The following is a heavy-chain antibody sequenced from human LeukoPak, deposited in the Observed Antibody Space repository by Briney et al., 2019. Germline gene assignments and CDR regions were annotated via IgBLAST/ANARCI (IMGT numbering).Heavy chain of an antibody. J-gene: IGHJ5*02. V-gene: IGHV4-39*01. CDR1: GGSISSSSYG. D-gene: IGHD6-13*01. CDR3: ARPQADSSSFGHWFDP. CDR2: IYYSGST. Sequence: SETLSLACTVSGGSISSSSYGWGWIRQRPGKGLEWIGSIYYSGSTYYNRSLKSRVTISVDTSKNQFSLKLSSVTAADTAVYYCARPQADSSSFGHWFDPWGQGTLVTVSS.